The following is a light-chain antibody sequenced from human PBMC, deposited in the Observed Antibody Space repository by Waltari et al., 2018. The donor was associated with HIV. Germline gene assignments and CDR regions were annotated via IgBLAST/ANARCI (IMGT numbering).Light chain of an antibody. CDR2: RND. CDR3: ASWDDTLGHWI. CDR1: RSNICNNF. Sequence: QPKMTQAPSASKTPGQRITMSCSGGRSNICNNFISWYRQFPGLAPRLVIYRNDQRPTGVPGRFSGSKSGTSAFLAITGLRLEDEATYICASWDDTLGHWIFGGGTKLTVL. J-gene: IGLJ3*02. V-gene: IGLV1-47*01.